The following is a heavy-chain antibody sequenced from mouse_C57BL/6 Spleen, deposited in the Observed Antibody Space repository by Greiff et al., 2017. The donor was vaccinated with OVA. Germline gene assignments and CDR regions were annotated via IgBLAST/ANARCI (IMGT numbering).Heavy chain of an antibody. V-gene: IGHV5-4*01. CDR1: GFTFSSYA. D-gene: IGHD2-5*01. CDR3: ARDRGLYSNYVAY. Sequence: DVMLVESGGGLVKPGGSLKLSCAASGFTFSSYAMSWVRQTPEKRLEWVATISDGGSYTYYPDNVKGRFTISRDNAKNNLYLQMSHLKSEDTAMYYCARDRGLYSNYVAYWGQGTLVTVSA. J-gene: IGHJ3*01. CDR2: ISDGGSYT.